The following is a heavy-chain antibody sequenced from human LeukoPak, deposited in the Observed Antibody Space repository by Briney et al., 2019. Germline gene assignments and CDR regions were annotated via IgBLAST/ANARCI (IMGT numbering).Heavy chain of an antibody. Sequence: GGSLRLSCAASGFTFSPYSMNWVRQAPGKGLEWVSSISGSSLYIYYADSVKGRFTISRDNAKNSLYLQMNSLRVEDTAVYYCARDPPYYDNSGYYYDYWGQGTLVTVSS. J-gene: IGHJ4*02. D-gene: IGHD3-22*01. CDR1: GFTFSPYS. CDR2: ISGSSLYI. CDR3: ARDPPYYDNSGYYYDY. V-gene: IGHV3-21*01.